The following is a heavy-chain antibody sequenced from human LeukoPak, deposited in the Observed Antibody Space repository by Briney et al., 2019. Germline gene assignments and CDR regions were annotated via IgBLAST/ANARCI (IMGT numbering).Heavy chain of an antibody. Sequence: PSETLSLTCAVYGGSFSGYYWSWIRQPPGKGLEWIGEINHSGSTNYNPSLKSRVTISVDMSKNQFSLKLSSVTAADTAVYYCARGRGRGYYDSSGYPPRAFDYWGQGTLVTVSS. CDR3: ARGRGRGYYDSSGYPPRAFDY. CDR1: GGSFSGYY. V-gene: IGHV4-34*01. D-gene: IGHD3-22*01. CDR2: INHSGST. J-gene: IGHJ4*02.